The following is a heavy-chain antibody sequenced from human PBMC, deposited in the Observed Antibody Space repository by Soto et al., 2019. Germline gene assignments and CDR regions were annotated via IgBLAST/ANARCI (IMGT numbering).Heavy chain of an antibody. Sequence: PGGSLRLSCAASGFTCSSYWMSWVRQAPGKGLEWVANIKQDGSEKYYVDSVKGRFTISRDNAKNSLYLQMNSLRAEDTAVYYCARDLASTTIPNYWGQGTLVTVSS. D-gene: IGHD4-17*01. J-gene: IGHJ4*02. CDR2: IKQDGSEK. CDR3: ARDLASTTIPNY. V-gene: IGHV3-7*04. CDR1: GFTCSSYW.